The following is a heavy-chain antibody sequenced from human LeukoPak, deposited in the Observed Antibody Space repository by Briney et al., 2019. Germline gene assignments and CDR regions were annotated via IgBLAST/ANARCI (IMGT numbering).Heavy chain of an antibody. J-gene: IGHJ4*02. CDR2: MYLSGTT. D-gene: IGHD3-22*01. CDR1: GDSINSLDL. CDR3: AGLVGRYSSGLYYYYFDY. Sequence: PSETLSLTCTVSGDSINSLDLWSWVRQPPGKGLEWIGEMYLSGTTHSNPSVKSRVTISIDKSKNQFFLNLSSVTAADTAVYYCAGLVGRYSSGLYYYYFDYWGQGTLVTISS. V-gene: IGHV4-4*02.